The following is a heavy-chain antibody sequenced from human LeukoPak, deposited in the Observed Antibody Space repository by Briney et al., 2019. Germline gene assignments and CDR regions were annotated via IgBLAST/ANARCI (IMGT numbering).Heavy chain of an antibody. CDR2: IYSGGST. J-gene: IGHJ4*02. Sequence: PGGSLRLSCAASGFTVSSNYMSWVRQAPGKGLEWVSVIYSGGSTYYADSVKGRFTISRDNSKNTLYLQMNSLRAEDTAVYYCARDHYGSGSYTPNFDYWGQGTLVTVSS. D-gene: IGHD3-10*01. CDR1: GFTVSSNY. CDR3: ARDHYGSGSYTPNFDY. V-gene: IGHV3-53*01.